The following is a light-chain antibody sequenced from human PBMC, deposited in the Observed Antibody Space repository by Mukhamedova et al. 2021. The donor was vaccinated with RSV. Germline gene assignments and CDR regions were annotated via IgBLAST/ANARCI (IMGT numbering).Light chain of an antibody. J-gene: IGLJ2*01. CDR3: SSYSSSTVYVV. V-gene: IGLV2-14*01. CDR2: EVS. Sequence: LMIYEVSNRPSGVSSRFSGFKSGYTASLTISGLQAEDEADYYCSSYSSSTVYVVFGGGTRLTVL.